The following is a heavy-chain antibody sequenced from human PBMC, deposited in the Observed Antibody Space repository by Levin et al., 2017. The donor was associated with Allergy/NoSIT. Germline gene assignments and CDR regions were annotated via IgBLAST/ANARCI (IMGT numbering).Heavy chain of an antibody. Sequence: GESLKISCTASGFTFGDYAMSWVRQAPGKGLEWVGFIRSKAYGGTTEYAASVKVRFTISRDDSKSIAYLQMNSLKTEDTAVYYCTRSEVVVITPYYFDYWGQGTLVTVSS. CDR2: IRSKAYGGTT. CDR1: GFTFGDYA. D-gene: IGHD3-22*01. J-gene: IGHJ4*02. CDR3: TRSEVVVITPYYFDY. V-gene: IGHV3-49*04.